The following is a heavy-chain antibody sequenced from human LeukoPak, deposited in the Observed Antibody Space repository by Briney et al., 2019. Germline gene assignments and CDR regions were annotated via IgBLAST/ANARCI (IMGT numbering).Heavy chain of an antibody. CDR3: ARQQIYGTYYYYMDV. CDR2: IYPGDSDT. CDR1: GYSFNSYW. V-gene: IGHV5-51*01. Sequence: LGESLKISCKVSGYSFNSYWIGWVRHMPGKGLEWMGIIYPGDSDTRYSPSFQGQVTISADKSISTAYLQWSSLKASDTAIYYCARQQIYGTYYYYMDVWGKGTTVTVSS. J-gene: IGHJ6*03. D-gene: IGHD4-17*01.